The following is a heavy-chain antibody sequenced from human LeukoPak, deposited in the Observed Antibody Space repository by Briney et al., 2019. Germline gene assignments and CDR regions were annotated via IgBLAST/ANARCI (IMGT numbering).Heavy chain of an antibody. CDR2: IYYSGST. D-gene: IGHD3-16*02. CDR1: GGSISSYY. J-gene: IGHJ3*02. Sequence: SETLSLTCTVSGGSISSYYWSWIRQPPGKGLEWIGYIYYSGSTKYNPSLKSRVTISVDTSKNQFSLRLTSVTAADTAVYYCARHPRVWGSYRVRKDAFDIWGQGTMVTVSS. V-gene: IGHV4-59*08. CDR3: ARHPRVWGSYRVRKDAFDI.